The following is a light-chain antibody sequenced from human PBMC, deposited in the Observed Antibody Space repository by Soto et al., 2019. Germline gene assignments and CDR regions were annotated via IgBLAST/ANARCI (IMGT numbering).Light chain of an antibody. CDR2: DAS. CDR1: QHITTW. V-gene: IGKV1-5*01. Sequence: DIHMTQSPSTLSASVGDRVTVSCRASQHITTWLAWYQQKPGEAPKLLISDASSLQSGVPSRFSGTGSGTEFTLTITRLQPDDFATYYCQQYSNYPFTFGPGTKVDIK. J-gene: IGKJ3*01. CDR3: QQYSNYPFT.